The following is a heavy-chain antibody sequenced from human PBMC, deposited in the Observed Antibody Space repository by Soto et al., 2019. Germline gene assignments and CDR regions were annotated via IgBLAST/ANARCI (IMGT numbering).Heavy chain of an antibody. Sequence: LETLSLTCAVFGGSISGYHWSWIRQPPGKGLEWIGEINHSGSTSYNPSLKSRVTISVDTSKNQFFLKLSSVTAADTAVYYCATGYAEVGADWGQGNLVTGSS. V-gene: IGHV4-34*01. J-gene: IGHJ4*02. CDR3: ATGYAEVGAD. CDR2: INHSGST. CDR1: GGSISGYH. D-gene: IGHD2-2*01.